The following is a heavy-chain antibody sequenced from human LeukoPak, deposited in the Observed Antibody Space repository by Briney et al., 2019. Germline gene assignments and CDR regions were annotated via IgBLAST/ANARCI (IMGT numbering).Heavy chain of an antibody. V-gene: IGHV4-4*02. J-gene: IGHJ3*02. CDR1: GGSVTTTNW. D-gene: IGHD3-22*01. CDR3: ARVRRYYDSSGYLTYAFDI. Sequence: SETLSLTCGVSGGSVTTTNWWTWVRQPPGKGLEWIGEVHLDGRTNYNPSLESRLTMSVDLSENHISLKLTSVTAADTAVYYCARVRRYYDSSGYLTYAFDIWGQGTMVTVSS. CDR2: VHLDGRT.